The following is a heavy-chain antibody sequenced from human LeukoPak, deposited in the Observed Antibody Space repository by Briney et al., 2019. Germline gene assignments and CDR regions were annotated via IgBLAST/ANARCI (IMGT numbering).Heavy chain of an antibody. CDR1: GFTVSVYY. J-gene: IGHJ4*02. D-gene: IGHD3-22*01. V-gene: IGHV3-11*04. CDR2: ISSSSSTI. CDR3: ARGAYYYED. Sequence: GGSLRLSCAVSGFTVSVYYMSWVRQAPGKGLEWVSYISSSSSTIYYADSVKGRFTISRDNAKNSLYLQMNSLRAEDTAVYYCARGAYYYEDWGQGTLVTVSS.